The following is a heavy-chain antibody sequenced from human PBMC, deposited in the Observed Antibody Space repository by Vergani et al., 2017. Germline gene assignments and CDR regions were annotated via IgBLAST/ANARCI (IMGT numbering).Heavy chain of an antibody. CDR1: GFPLSPPGVG. V-gene: IGHV2-5*01. CDR3: AHRQLNYGDYEISGAFDI. J-gene: IGHJ3*02. Sequence: QITLKESGPTLVKPTQTLTLTCTFSGFPLSPPGVGLGWIRQPPANPLQWLALIYWNDDKRYSPSLKSRLTIPKDTSKNQVVLTMTNMDPVDTDSYYFAHRQLNYGDYEISGAFDIWGQGTMVTVSS. D-gene: IGHD4-17*01. CDR2: IYWNDDK.